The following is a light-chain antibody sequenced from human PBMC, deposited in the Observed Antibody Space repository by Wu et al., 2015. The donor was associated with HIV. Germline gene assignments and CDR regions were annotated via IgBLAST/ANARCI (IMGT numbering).Light chain of an antibody. J-gene: IGKJ4*01. CDR3: QQHSGWSHA. CDR2: DAS. Sequence: EIVLTQSPVTLSLSPGETATLSCRASQSVNTFLSWYQQRPGQTPRLLIYDASNRATGIPARFSGSGSGTDFTLTISSLEPEDFAVYYCQQHSGWSHAFGGGTKVEIK. V-gene: IGKV3-11*01. CDR1: QSVNTF.